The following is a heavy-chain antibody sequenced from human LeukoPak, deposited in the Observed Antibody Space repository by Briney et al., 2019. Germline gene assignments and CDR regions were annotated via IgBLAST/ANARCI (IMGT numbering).Heavy chain of an antibody. J-gene: IGHJ4*02. V-gene: IGHV3-33*08. Sequence: GGSLRLSCVASESSFINFGMHWVRQAPGKGLEWVAVIWYDGSDKYYADSVKGRFTISRDNSKNTVHLQMNSLRVEDTAVYYCARGSFGIDYWGQGTQVTVSS. D-gene: IGHD3-10*01. CDR2: IWYDGSDK. CDR1: ESSFINFG. CDR3: ARGSFGIDY.